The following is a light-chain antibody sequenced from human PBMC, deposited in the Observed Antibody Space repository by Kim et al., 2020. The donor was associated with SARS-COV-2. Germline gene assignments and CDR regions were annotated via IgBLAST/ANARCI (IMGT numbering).Light chain of an antibody. CDR1: GLGEKY. Sequence: SYELTQPPSASVSPGQTATMSCSGDGLGEKYVSWHQQKPGQSPVVVVYQDIKRPSGIPERFFGSNSGNTATLPISGTQVMEEADYYCQMYDSSLVVFGGGTKVTVL. CDR3: QMYDSSLVV. V-gene: IGLV3-1*01. J-gene: IGLJ2*01. CDR2: QDI.